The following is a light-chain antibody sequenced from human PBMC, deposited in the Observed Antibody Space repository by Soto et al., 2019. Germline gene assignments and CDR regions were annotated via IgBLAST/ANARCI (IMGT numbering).Light chain of an antibody. CDR1: QSISSW. Sequence: DIQMTQSPSTLSPSVGDKATITCRDSQSISSWLSWYQQNPGKAPKLLIYDASSLESGVHSRFSGSGSGTEFTLTISGLQPDDFATYYRQQYNSYPWTFGQGTKV. CDR2: DAS. V-gene: IGKV1-5*01. J-gene: IGKJ1*01. CDR3: QQYNSYPWT.